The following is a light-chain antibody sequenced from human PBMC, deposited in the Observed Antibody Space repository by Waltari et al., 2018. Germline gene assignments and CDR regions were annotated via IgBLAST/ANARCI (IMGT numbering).Light chain of an antibody. J-gene: IGLJ2*01. CDR2: EDT. CDR3: CSYAGSTASIL. CDR1: SSDVGSHNL. V-gene: IGLV2-23*01. Sequence: QSALTQPASVSGSPGQSITISCTGTSSDVGSHNLVSWYQHHPDKAPKLMIYEDTTRPSGVSNRFSSSKSGNTASLTISGLQAEDEADYYCCSYAGSTASILLGGGTKLTVL.